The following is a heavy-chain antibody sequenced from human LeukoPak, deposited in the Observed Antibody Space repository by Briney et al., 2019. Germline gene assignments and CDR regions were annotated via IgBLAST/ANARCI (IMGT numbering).Heavy chain of an antibody. J-gene: IGHJ4*02. CDR1: GGSISSGGYS. Sequence: PSQTLSLTCAVSGGSISSGGYSWSWLRQPPGKGLEWIGYIYHSGSTYYNPSLKSRVTISVDRSKNQFSLKLSSVTAADTAVYYCAREGDYGSGSYYLDYWGQGTLVTVSS. CDR3: AREGDYGSGSYYLDY. CDR2: IYHSGST. D-gene: IGHD3-10*01. V-gene: IGHV4-30-2*01.